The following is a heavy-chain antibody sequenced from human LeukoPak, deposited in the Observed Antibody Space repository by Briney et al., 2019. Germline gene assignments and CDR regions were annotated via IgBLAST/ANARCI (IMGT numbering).Heavy chain of an antibody. Sequence: SETLSLTCAVYGGSFSGYYWSWIRQPPGKGLEWIGEINHSGSTNYNPSLKSRVTISVDTSKNQFSLKLSSVTAADTAVYYCARKLRGALADYWGQGTLVTVSS. CDR3: ARKLRGALADY. D-gene: IGHD2-21*01. CDR1: GGSFSGYY. CDR2: INHSGST. V-gene: IGHV4-34*01. J-gene: IGHJ4*02.